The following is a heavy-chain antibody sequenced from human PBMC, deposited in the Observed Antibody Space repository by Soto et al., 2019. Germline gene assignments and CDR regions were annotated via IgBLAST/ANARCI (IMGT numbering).Heavy chain of an antibody. CDR1: GGSVSSGSYY. J-gene: IGHJ4*02. V-gene: IGHV4-61*01. CDR2: IYYSGST. Sequence: TLSLTCTVSGGSVSSGSYYWSWIRQPPGKGLEWIGYIYYSGSTNYNPSLKSRVTISVDTSKNQFSLKLSSVTAADTAVYYCARVAVAGRGIDYWGQGTLVTVSS. D-gene: IGHD6-19*01. CDR3: ARVAVAGRGIDY.